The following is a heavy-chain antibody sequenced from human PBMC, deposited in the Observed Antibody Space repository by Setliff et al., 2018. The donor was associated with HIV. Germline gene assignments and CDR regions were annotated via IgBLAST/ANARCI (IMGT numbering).Heavy chain of an antibody. CDR2: IYPGDSST. D-gene: IGHD3-22*01. Sequence: GESLKISCTGSGYSFPNYWIAWVRQAPGEGLEWMGIIYPGDSSTRYNTSFQGQVIISADKSINTAYLQWSSLKASDTAMYYCARPQYHDSSDAYDFWGQGTMVTVSS. J-gene: IGHJ3*01. CDR3: ARPQYHDSSDAYDF. V-gene: IGHV5-51*01. CDR1: GYSFPNYW.